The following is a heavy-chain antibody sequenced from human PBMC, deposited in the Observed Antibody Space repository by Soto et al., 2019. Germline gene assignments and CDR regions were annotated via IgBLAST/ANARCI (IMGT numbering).Heavy chain of an antibody. CDR1: GGTFSSYA. D-gene: IGHD1-26*01. Sequence: SVKVSCKASGGTFSSYAISWVRQAPGQGLEWMGGIIPIFGTANYAQKFQGRVTINADKSTSTAYMELSSLRSEDTAVYYCATKRRDRARPTSSMDVWGQGTTVTVSS. CDR3: ATKRRDRARPTSSMDV. V-gene: IGHV1-69*06. J-gene: IGHJ6*02. CDR2: IIPIFGTA.